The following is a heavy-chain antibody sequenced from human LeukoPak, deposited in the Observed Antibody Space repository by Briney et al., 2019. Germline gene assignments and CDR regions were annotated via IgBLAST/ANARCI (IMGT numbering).Heavy chain of an antibody. D-gene: IGHD4-17*01. CDR3: AREYYGDYRY. V-gene: IGHV4-34*01. Sequence: SETLSLTCAVYGGSFSGYYWSWIRQPPGKGLEWIGEINHSGSTNYNPSLKSRVTISVDTSKNQFSLKLSSVTAADMAVYYCAREYYGDYRYWGQGTLVTVSS. J-gene: IGHJ4*02. CDR2: INHSGST. CDR1: GGSFSGYY.